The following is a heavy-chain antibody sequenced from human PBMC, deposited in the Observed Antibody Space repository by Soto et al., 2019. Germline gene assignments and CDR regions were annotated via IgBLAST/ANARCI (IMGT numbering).Heavy chain of an antibody. CDR1: GYTFTSYY. V-gene: IGHV1-46*01. J-gene: IGHJ6*02. CDR3: ARAIAVGVYYYGMDV. CDR2: INPSGGST. D-gene: IGHD6-19*01. Sequence: VKVSCKASGYTFTSYYKHWVRQAPGQGLEWMGIINPSGGSTSYAQKFQGRVTMTRDTSTSTVYMELSSLRSEDTAVYYCARAIAVGVYYYGMDVWGQGTTVNVS.